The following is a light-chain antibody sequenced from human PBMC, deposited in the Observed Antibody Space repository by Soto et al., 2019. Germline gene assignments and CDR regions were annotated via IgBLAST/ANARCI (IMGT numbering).Light chain of an antibody. V-gene: IGLV2-14*03. Sequence: QSALTQPASVSGSPGQSITISCTGTSSDVGAYNYVSWYQHHPGKAPKLMIYDVSNRPSGVSNRFSGSKSGNTASLTISGLQAEDEADYYCSSYTSSSTRVFGGGTQLTVL. CDR1: SSDVGAYNY. J-gene: IGLJ3*02. CDR2: DVS. CDR3: SSYTSSSTRV.